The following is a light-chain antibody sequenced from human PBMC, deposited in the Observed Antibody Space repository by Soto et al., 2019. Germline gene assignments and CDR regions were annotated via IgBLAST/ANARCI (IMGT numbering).Light chain of an antibody. CDR1: QNINNW. CDR3: KHMRT. Sequence: DIQMTQSPSTLSASVGDRVTITCRASQNINNWIAWYQQKPGKAPKFLIYDASTLENGVPSRFSGSGFGTEFSLPISRLQPDDFGSYYCKHMRTFGQGTKVEIK. J-gene: IGKJ1*01. CDR2: DAS. V-gene: IGKV1-5*01.